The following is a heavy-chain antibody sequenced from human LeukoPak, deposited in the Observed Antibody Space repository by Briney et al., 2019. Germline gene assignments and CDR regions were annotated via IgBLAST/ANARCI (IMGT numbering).Heavy chain of an antibody. D-gene: IGHD4-23*01. CDR3: ARHITVVKNLADWYYYGMDV. J-gene: IGHJ6*02. CDR1: GYTFTSYG. Sequence: RASVKVSCKASGYTFTSYGISWVRQAPGQGLEWMGWISAYNGNTNYAQKFQGRVTITADKSTSTAYMELSSLRSEDTAVYYCARHITVVKNLADWYYYGMDVWGQGTTVTVSS. CDR2: ISAYNGNT. V-gene: IGHV1-18*01.